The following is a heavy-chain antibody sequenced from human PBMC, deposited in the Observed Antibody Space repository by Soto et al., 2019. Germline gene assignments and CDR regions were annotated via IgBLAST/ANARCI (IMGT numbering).Heavy chain of an antibody. CDR3: ARGRYDFLSGYADHNYYYYYYGMDV. CDR1: GYTFTSYG. J-gene: IGHJ6*02. D-gene: IGHD3-3*01. CDR2: ISAYNGNT. V-gene: IGHV1-18*01. Sequence: ASVKVSCKASGYTFTSYGISWVRQAPGQGLEWMGWISAYNGNTNYAQKLQGRVTMTTDTSTSTAYMELRSLRSDDTAVYYCARGRYDFLSGYADHNYYYYYYGMDVWGQGTTVTVSS.